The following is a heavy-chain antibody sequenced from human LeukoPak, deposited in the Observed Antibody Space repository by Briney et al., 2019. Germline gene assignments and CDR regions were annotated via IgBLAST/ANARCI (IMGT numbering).Heavy chain of an antibody. CDR2: IKSDGSNT. D-gene: IGHD3-3*01. CDR3: ARHDWFDP. Sequence: PGGSLRLSCAASGFTFSSYWMHWVRQAPGKGLVWVSRIKSDGSNTNYADSVKGRFTISRDNAKNTLHLQMNSLRAEDTAIYYCARHDWFDPWGQGTLVTVSS. CDR1: GFTFSSYW. V-gene: IGHV3-74*01. J-gene: IGHJ5*02.